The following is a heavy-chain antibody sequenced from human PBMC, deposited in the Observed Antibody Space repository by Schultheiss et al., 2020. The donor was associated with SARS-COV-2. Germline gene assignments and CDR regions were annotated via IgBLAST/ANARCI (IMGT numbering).Heavy chain of an antibody. J-gene: IGHJ5*02. CDR2: IIPIFGTA. CDR3: ARAGIAARRTHWFDP. Sequence: SVKVSCKASGYTFTSYYMHWVRQAPGQGLEWMGGIIPIFGTANYAQKFQGRVTITADESTSTAYMELSSLRSEDTAVYYCARAGIAARRTHWFDPWGQGTLVTVSS. CDR1: GYTFTSYY. V-gene: IGHV1-69*13. D-gene: IGHD6-6*01.